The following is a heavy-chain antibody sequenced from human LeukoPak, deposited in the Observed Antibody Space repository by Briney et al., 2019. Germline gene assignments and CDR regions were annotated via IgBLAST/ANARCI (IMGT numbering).Heavy chain of an antibody. CDR3: ARAAAYCGGNCYFY. CDR2: TNPKNGGT. J-gene: IGHJ4*02. Sequence: GASVKVSCNASGYIFTDYYMHWVRQAHGQGLGWVGVTNPKNGGTYYSQEYQGRVTMTRDTSITTAYMELSRLRSDDTAVYYCARAAAYCGGNCYFYWGQGTLVTVSS. CDR1: GYIFTDYY. V-gene: IGHV1-2*02. D-gene: IGHD2-21*02.